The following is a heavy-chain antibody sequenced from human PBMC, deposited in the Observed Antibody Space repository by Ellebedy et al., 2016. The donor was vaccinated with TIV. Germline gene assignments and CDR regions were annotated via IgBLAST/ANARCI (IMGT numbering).Heavy chain of an antibody. Sequence: GESLKISXAASGFTFSSYAMSWVRQAPGKGLEWVSAISGSGGSTYYADSVKGRFTISRDNSKNTLYLQMNSLRAEDTAVYYCARSSMVRGVEGTFDIWGQGTMVTVSS. V-gene: IGHV3-23*01. D-gene: IGHD3-10*01. J-gene: IGHJ3*02. CDR1: GFTFSSYA. CDR3: ARSSMVRGVEGTFDI. CDR2: ISGSGGST.